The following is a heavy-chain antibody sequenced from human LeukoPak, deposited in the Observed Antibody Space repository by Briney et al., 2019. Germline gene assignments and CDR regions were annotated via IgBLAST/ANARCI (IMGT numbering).Heavy chain of an antibody. CDR3: ANLDSTAAATLSYNWFDP. CDR1: GYTLTKLS. Sequence: ASVKVSCKVSGYTLTKLSMHWVRQAPGKGLEWMGGFDPEDGETIYAQKFQGRVTMTEDTSTDTAYMELSSLRSEDTAVYYCANLDSTAAATLSYNWFDPWGQGTLVTVSS. D-gene: IGHD6-13*01. V-gene: IGHV1-24*01. CDR2: FDPEDGET. J-gene: IGHJ5*02.